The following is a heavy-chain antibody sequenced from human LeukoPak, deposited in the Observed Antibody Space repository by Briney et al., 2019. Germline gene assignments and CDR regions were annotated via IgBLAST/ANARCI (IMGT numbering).Heavy chain of an antibody. CDR1: GYTFTGYY. CDR2: INPNSGGT. V-gene: IGHV1-2*02. J-gene: IGHJ4*02. Sequence: ASVKVSCKASGYTFTGYYMHWVRQAPGQGLERMGWINPNSGGTNYAQKFQGRVTMTRDTSISTAYMELSRLRSDDTAVYYCARPASRFLTLLFDYWGQGTLVTVSS. CDR3: ARPASRFLTLLFDY. D-gene: IGHD1-14*01.